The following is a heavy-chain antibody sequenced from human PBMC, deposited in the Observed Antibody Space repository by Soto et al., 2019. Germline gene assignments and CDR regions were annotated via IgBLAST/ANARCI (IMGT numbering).Heavy chain of an antibody. D-gene: IGHD1-7*01. CDR2: INSDGSST. CDR1: GFTFSSYW. V-gene: IGHV3-74*01. CDR3: ARAGYNWNYDWFDP. J-gene: IGHJ5*02. Sequence: GGSLRLSCAASGFTFSSYWMHWVRQAPGKGLVWVSRINSDGSSTSYADSVKGRFTISRDNAKNTLYLQMNSLRAEDTAVYYCARAGYNWNYDWFDPWGQGTLVT.